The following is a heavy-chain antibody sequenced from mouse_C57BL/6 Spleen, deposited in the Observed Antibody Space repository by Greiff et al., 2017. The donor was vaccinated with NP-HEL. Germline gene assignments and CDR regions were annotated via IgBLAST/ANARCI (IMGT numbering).Heavy chain of an antibody. CDR1: GYAFTNYL. J-gene: IGHJ2*01. Sequence: QVQLQQSGAELVRPGTSVKVSCKASGYAFTNYLIEWVKQRPGQGLEWIGVINPGSGGTNYNEKFKGKATLTADKSSSTAYMQLSSLTSEDSAVYFCARSDITTGIGEYWGQGTTLTVSS. V-gene: IGHV1-54*01. D-gene: IGHD1-1*01. CDR3: ARSDITTGIGEY. CDR2: INPGSGGT.